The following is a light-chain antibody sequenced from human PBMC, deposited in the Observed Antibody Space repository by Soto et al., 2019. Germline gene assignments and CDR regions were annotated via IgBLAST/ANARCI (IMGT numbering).Light chain of an antibody. CDR2: SAS. CDR1: QSVSSN. Sequence: EVAMTQYPATLSVSPGERATLSCRASQSVSSNLAWYQQKPGQAPRLLIYSASTRATGIPDRFSGSGSGTDFTLTISSLEPEDFAVYYCQQRSNWPPTFGQGTKVDI. J-gene: IGKJ1*01. CDR3: QQRSNWPPT. V-gene: IGKV3-11*01.